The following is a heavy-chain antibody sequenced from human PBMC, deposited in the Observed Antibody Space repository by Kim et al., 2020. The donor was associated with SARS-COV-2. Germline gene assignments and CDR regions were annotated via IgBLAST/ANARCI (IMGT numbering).Heavy chain of an antibody. V-gene: IGHV3-53*04. J-gene: IGHJ6*04. Sequence: GGSLRLSCAASGFTVSSNYMSWVRQAPGKGLEWVSVIYSGGSTYYADSVKGRFTISRHNSKNTLYLQMNSLRAEDTAVYYCARDQNEGGGTTVSVWGKGTTVTVSS. CDR3: ARDQNEGGGTTVSV. CDR1: GFTVSSNY. CDR2: IYSGGST. D-gene: IGHD4-4*01.